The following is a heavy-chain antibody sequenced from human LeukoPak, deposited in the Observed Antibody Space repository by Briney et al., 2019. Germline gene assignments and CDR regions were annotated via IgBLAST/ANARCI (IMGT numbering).Heavy chain of an antibody. V-gene: IGHV4-30-2*01. Sequence: SETLSLTCAVSGGSISSGGYSWSWIRQPPGKGLEWIGYIYHSGSTYYNPSLKSRVTISVDRSKNQFSLKLSSVTAADTAVYYCASGYCSGGSCFIFDYWGQGTLVTVSS. D-gene: IGHD2-15*01. CDR1: GGSISSGGYS. J-gene: IGHJ4*02. CDR2: IYHSGST. CDR3: ASGYCSGGSCFIFDY.